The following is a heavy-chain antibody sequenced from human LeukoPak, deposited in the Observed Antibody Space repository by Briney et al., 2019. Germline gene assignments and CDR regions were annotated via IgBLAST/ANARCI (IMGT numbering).Heavy chain of an antibody. V-gene: IGHV1-69*05. Sequence: SVKVSCKASGGTFSSYAISWVRQAPGQGLEWMGRIIPIFGTADYAQKFQGRVTITTDESTSTAYMELSSLRSEDTAAYYCARGGSVTAIHHYFDYWGQGTLVTVSS. CDR3: ARGGSVTAIHHYFDY. J-gene: IGHJ4*02. CDR1: GGTFSSYA. D-gene: IGHD3-16*01. CDR2: IIPIFGTA.